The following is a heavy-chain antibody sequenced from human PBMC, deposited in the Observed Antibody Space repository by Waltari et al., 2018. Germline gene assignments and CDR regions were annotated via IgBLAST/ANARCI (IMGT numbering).Heavy chain of an antibody. J-gene: IGHJ4*02. Sequence: QVQLVQSAAEVKKPGSSVNVSCSASGGTFTSYALSWVRQAPGQGLEGMGGIIPIFGTANYAQKFQGRVTITADESTSTAYMELSSLRSEDTAVYYCARGIAVAAFRFFDYWGQGTLVTVSS. CDR2: IIPIFGTA. V-gene: IGHV1-69*01. CDR3: ARGIAVAAFRFFDY. CDR1: GGTFTSYA. D-gene: IGHD6-19*01.